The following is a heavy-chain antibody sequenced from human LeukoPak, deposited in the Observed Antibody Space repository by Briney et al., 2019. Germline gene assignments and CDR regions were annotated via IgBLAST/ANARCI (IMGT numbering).Heavy chain of an antibody. CDR2: IIPIFGTA. J-gene: IGHJ5*02. V-gene: IGHV1-69*05. CDR3: ARARDIVATNWFDP. D-gene: IGHD5-12*01. Sequence: ASVKVSCKASGYTFTSYYMHWVRQAPGQGLEWMGGIIPIFGTANYAQKFQGRVTITTDESTSTAYMELSSLRSEDTAVYYCARARDIVATNWFDPWGQGTLVTVSS. CDR1: GYTFTSYY.